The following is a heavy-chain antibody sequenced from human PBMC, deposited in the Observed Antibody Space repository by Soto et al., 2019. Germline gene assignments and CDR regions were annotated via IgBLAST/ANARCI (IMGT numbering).Heavy chain of an antibody. D-gene: IGHD5-12*01. Sequence: PGGSLRLSCAASGFTFSSYSMNWVRQAPGKGLEWVSYISSSSTIYYADSVKGRFTISRDNAKNSLYLQMNSLRAEDTAVYYCAHRGFDAFDTWGQGTMVTVSS. V-gene: IGHV3-48*01. CDR2: ISSSSTI. CDR3: AHRGFDAFDT. J-gene: IGHJ3*02. CDR1: GFTFSSYS.